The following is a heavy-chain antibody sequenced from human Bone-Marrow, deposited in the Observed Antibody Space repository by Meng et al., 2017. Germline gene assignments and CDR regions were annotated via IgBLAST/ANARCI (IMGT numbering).Heavy chain of an antibody. CDR3: ARDLGSPGYSYGHWFDP. CDR2: ISSSSSYI. CDR1: GFTFTAYS. Sequence: GESLKISCAASGFTFTAYSMIWVRQAPGKGLEWVSSISSSSSYIYYADSVQGRFTISRDNAKNSLYLQMSSLGAEDTAVYYCARDLGSPGYSYGHWFDPWGQGTLVTVSS. D-gene: IGHD5-18*01. V-gene: IGHV3-21*01. J-gene: IGHJ5*02.